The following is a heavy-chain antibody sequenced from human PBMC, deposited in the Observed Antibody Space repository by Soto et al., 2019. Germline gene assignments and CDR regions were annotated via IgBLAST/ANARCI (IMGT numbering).Heavy chain of an antibody. CDR3: ASHFSTLFPVVKWYDP. CDR1: GRSVNSGGYY. CDR2: SYYSGST. V-gene: IGHV4-31*03. D-gene: IGHD3-3*01. J-gene: IGHJ5*02. Sequence: SETLSLTCTVSGRSVNSGGYYWNWIRQHPGKGLEWIGYSYYSGSTNYNPSLKSRATISADTSKNQFSLKLSSVTAADTAVSYRASHFSTLFPVVKWYDPSGQGTLVTVSS.